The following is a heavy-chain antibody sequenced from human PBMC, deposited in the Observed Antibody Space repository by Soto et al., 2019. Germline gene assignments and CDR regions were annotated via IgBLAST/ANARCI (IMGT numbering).Heavy chain of an antibody. CDR2: ITDTGGST. CDR3: AKDPNYYDTTAYYYDY. V-gene: IGHV3-23*01. Sequence: PGGSLRLSCAASGFTFSSYAMSWVRQAPGKGLEWVSAITDTGGSTYYADSVKGRFTISRDNSKNTLYLQMNSLRAEDTAVYYCAKDPNYYDTTAYYYDYWGQGTLVTVSS. J-gene: IGHJ4*02. CDR1: GFTFSSYA. D-gene: IGHD3-22*01.